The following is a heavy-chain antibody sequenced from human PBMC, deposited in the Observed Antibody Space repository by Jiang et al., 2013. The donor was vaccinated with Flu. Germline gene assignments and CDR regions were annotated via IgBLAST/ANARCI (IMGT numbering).Heavy chain of an antibody. CDR1: GFSLSTSGMG. D-gene: IGHD6-13*01. CDR3: VHRLPLANRRGGYFAFDV. Sequence: KPTQTLTLTCTFSGFSLSTSGMGVGWIRQPPGKALEWLGIIYWDDDKPYNPSLKSRLTITKDTYKNQVVLTMTNMDPVDTATYYCVHRLPLANRRGGYFAFDVWGQGTLVTVSS. J-gene: IGHJ3*01. CDR2: IYWDDDK. V-gene: IGHV2-5*02.